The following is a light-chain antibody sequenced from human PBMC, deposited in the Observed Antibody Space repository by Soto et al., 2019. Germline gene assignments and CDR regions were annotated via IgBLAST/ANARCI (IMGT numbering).Light chain of an antibody. Sequence: DIQMTQSPSSLSASVGDRVTISCRASQYIRNYLNWYQQRPGKAPNLLIYAASSLQSGVPSRFSGSVSGTDFTLTISSLQPDDFATYYCQQSYSTPPWTFGQGTKVDIK. CDR2: AAS. J-gene: IGKJ1*01. CDR1: QYIRNY. CDR3: QQSYSTPPWT. V-gene: IGKV1-39*01.